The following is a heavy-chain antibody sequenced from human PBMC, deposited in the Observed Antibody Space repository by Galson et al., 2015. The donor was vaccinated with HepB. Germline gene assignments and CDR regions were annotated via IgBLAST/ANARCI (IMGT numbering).Heavy chain of an antibody. CDR1: GGSISSGGYS. Sequence: LSLTCSVSGGSISSGGYSWSWIRQPPGKALEWIGYIFHGGITYNPSLKSRVTISVDGSKNQFSLKLSSVTAADTAVYYCARARYYDSNGYYDAYDSWGEGKTVTVSS. V-gene: IGHV4-30-2*01. CDR3: ARARYYDSNGYYDAYDS. J-gene: IGHJ3*02. CDR2: IFHGGIT. D-gene: IGHD3-22*01.